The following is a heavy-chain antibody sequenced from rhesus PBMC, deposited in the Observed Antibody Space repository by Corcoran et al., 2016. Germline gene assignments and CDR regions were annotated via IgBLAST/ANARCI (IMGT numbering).Heavy chain of an antibody. CDR1: GCHFSNYY. CDR2: IRNKANSYTT. CDR3: ARDELY. D-gene: IGHD1-44*02. V-gene: IGHV3-38*01. J-gene: IGHJ1*01. Sequence: EVQRVESGGGLALPGGALRPSLSASGCHFSNYYMVWVRPAPGKGLEWVGRIRNKANSYTTEYAASVKGRFTISRDDSKNTLYLQMSSLKTEDTAVYYCARDELYWGQGALVTVSS.